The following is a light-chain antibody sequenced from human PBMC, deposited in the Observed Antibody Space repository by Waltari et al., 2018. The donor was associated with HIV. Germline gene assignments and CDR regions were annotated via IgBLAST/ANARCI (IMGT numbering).Light chain of an antibody. V-gene: IGLV2-18*02. J-gene: IGLJ3*02. CDR1: SSDIGIYNR. CDR3: SSYTSNTTWV. Sequence: QSALTQPPSVSGSPGQSVTISCTGTSSDIGIYNRVSWYQQPPGTAPKLMIYEVSNRPSGVPDRFSWSKSGNTASLTISGLQAEDEADYYCSSYTSNTTWVFGGGTKLTVL. CDR2: EVS.